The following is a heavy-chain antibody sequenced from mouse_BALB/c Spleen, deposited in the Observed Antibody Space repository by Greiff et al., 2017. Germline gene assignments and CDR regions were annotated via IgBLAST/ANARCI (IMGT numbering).Heavy chain of an antibody. J-gene: IGHJ3*01. CDR3: ARDQVLWFAY. V-gene: IGHV3-6*02. CDR2: ISYDGSN. D-gene: IGHD5-1*01. Sequence: EVQLVESGPGLVKPSQSLSLTCSVTGYSITSGYYWNWIRQFPGNKLEWMGYISYDGSNNYNPTLKNRISITRDTSKNQFYLKLNSVTTEDTATYYCARDQVLWFAYWGQGTLVTVSA. CDR1: GYSITSGYY.